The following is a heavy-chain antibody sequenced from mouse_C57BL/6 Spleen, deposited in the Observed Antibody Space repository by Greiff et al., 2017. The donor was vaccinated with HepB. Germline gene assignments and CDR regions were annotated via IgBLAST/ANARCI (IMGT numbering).Heavy chain of an antibody. J-gene: IGHJ2*01. D-gene: IGHD1-1*01. V-gene: IGHV1-42*01. Sequence: VQLKESGPELVKPGASVKISYKASGYSFTGYYMNWVKQSPEKSLEWIGEINPSTGGTTYNQKFKDKATLTVDKSSSTAYMQLKCLTSEDSAVYYCARKAYYYGSDYWGQGTTLTVSS. CDR1: GYSFTGYY. CDR2: INPSTGGT. CDR3: ARKAYYYGSDY.